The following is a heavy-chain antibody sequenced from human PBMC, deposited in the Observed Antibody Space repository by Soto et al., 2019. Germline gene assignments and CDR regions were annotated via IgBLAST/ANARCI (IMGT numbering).Heavy chain of an antibody. J-gene: IGHJ1*01. CDR2: IKYDGSVQ. V-gene: IGHV3-7*03. Sequence: EVQVVESGGDLVQPGGSLRLSCAASGFSFSTSWMSWVRQAPGKGLEWVANIKYDGSVQYYVDAVKGRFTIFRDNVRNSLHLQMNSLRAEDTAVYYCARGDSGSWAFGGQGTLVTVSS. CDR1: GFSFSTSW. CDR3: ARGDSGSWAF. D-gene: IGHD5-12*01.